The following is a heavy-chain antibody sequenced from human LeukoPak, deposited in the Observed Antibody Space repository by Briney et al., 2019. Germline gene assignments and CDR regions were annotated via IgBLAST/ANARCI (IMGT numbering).Heavy chain of an antibody. Sequence: GGSLRLSCAASGFKFNDYGMSWLPHAPGKGLEWVSSISASGSLIYYTDSVEGRFTISRDHSKNTLYLEMNSLRPEGAAVYYCAKDLGTYDDDLTGYVHYYFYMDVWGKGTTVTISS. CDR1: GFKFNDYG. D-gene: IGHD3-9*01. CDR3: AKDLGTYDDDLTGYVHYYFYMDV. J-gene: IGHJ6*03. CDR2: ISASGSLI. V-gene: IGHV3-23*01.